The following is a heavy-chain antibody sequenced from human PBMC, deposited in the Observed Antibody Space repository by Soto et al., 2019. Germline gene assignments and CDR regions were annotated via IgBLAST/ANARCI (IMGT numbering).Heavy chain of an antibody. CDR1: GLTFSSYA. J-gene: IGHJ6*02. CDR2: ISYDGSNK. D-gene: IGHD2-8*01. V-gene: IGHV3-30-3*01. Sequence: PGGSLRLSCAASGLTFSSYAMHWVRQAPGKGLEWVAVISYDGSNKYYADSVKGRFTISRDNSKNTLYLQMNSLRAEDTAVYYCAREGYCTNGVCYYRTDYYGMDVWGQGTTVTVSS. CDR3: AREGYCTNGVCYYRTDYYGMDV.